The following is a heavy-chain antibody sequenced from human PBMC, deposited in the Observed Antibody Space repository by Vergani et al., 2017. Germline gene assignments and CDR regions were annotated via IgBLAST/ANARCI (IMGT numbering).Heavy chain of an antibody. V-gene: IGHV3-30*02. J-gene: IGHJ4*02. D-gene: IGHD1-14*01. CDR3: AKYLRDTTAALPDS. Sequence: QVQLVESGGGLVKPGGSLRLSCAASGFSFSDHYMTWIRQAPGKGLEWLAYIGKDGINTRYRDAVKGRFTVSSCNSKDILYIKMDSLRSEDTALYYCAKYLRDTTAALPDSWGPGTLVLVSS. CDR2: IGKDGINT. CDR1: GFSFSDHY.